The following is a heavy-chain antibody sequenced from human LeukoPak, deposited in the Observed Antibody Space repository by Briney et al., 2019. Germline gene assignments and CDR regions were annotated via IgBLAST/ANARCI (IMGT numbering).Heavy chain of an antibody. V-gene: IGHV3-30*02. CDR1: GFTFSSYG. D-gene: IGHD2-2*01. CDR3: AKLGCSSTSCYQYQVGY. CDR2: IRYDGRNK. Sequence: GGSLRLSCAASGFTFSSYGMHWVRQAPGKGLEGVTFIRYDGRNKYYADSVKGGFTISRDNSKNTLYLQMNSLRAEDTAVYYCAKLGCSSTSCYQYQVGYWGQGTLVTVSS. J-gene: IGHJ4*02.